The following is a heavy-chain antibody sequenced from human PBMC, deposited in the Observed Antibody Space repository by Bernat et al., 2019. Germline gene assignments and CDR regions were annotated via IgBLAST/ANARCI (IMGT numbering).Heavy chain of an antibody. J-gene: IGHJ4*02. D-gene: IGHD3-22*01. CDR3: AREWHDSSGYYYPEDYFDY. V-gene: IGHV1-46*03. Sequence: QVQLVQSGAEVKKPGASVKVSCKASGYTFTSYYMHWVRQAPGQGLEWMRIINPSGGSTSYAQKFQGRVTMTRDTSTSTVYMELSSLRSEDTAVYYCAREWHDSSGYYYPEDYFDYWGQGTLVTVSS. CDR1: GYTFTSYY. CDR2: INPSGGST.